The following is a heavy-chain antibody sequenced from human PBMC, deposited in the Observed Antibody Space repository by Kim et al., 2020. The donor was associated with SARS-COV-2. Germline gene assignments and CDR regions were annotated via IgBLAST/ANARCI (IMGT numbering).Heavy chain of an antibody. D-gene: IGHD3-10*01. CDR3: ARHMAGYYGSGSYYYYYYYGMDV. CDR1: GGSISSSSYY. Sequence: SETLSLTCTVSGGSISSSSYYWGWIRQPPGKGLEWIGSIYYSGSTYYNPSLKSRVTISVDTSKNQFSLKLSSVTAADTAVYYCARHMAGYYGSGSYYYYYYYGMDVWGQGTTVTVSS. V-gene: IGHV4-39*01. J-gene: IGHJ6*02. CDR2: IYYSGST.